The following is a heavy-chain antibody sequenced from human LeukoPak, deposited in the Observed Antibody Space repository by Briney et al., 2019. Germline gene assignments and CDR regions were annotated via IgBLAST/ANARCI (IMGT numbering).Heavy chain of an antibody. J-gene: IGHJ5*02. CDR1: GGSIGSYY. V-gene: IGHV4-59*12. Sequence: SETLSLTCSVSGGSIGSYYWNWIRQPPGKGLEWIGYIYYSGGTTNYNPSLKSRVTISVDTSKNQFSLKLSSVTAADTAVYYCARGVLAVAGFDPWGQGTLVTVSS. D-gene: IGHD6-19*01. CDR2: IYYSGGTT. CDR3: ARGVLAVAGFDP.